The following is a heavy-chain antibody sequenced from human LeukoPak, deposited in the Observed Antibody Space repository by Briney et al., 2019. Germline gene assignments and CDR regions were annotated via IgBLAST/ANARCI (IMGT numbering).Heavy chain of an antibody. D-gene: IGHD2-2*01. Sequence: SETLSPTCTVSGGSISSSSYYWGWIRQPPGKGLEWIGYIYYSGSTNYNPSLKSRVTISVDTSKNQFSLKLSSVTAADTAVYYCARQGYCSSTSCPVIDYWGQGTLVTVSS. CDR3: ARQGYCSSTSCPVIDY. J-gene: IGHJ4*02. CDR1: GGSISSSSYY. CDR2: IYYSGST. V-gene: IGHV4-61*05.